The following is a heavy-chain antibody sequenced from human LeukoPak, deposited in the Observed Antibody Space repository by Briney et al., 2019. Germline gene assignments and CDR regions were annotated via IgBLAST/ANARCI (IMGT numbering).Heavy chain of an antibody. J-gene: IGHJ5*02. CDR2: IYYSGST. Sequence: PSETLSLTCTVSGVSISSSNSYWGWIRQPPGKGLEWIGSIYYSGSTNYNPSLKSRVTISVDTSKNQFSLKLSSVTAADTAVYYCTSLYCSGGSCYSNWFDPWGQGTLVTVSS. CDR3: TSLYCSGGSCYSNWFDP. CDR1: GVSISSSNSY. V-gene: IGHV4-39*07. D-gene: IGHD2-15*01.